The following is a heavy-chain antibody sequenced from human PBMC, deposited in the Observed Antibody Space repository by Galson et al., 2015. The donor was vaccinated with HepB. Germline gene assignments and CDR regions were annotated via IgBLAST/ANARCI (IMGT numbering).Heavy chain of an antibody. CDR2: IIPILGIA. J-gene: IGHJ4*02. V-gene: IGHV1-69*02. CDR1: GGTFSSYT. D-gene: IGHD3-10*01. Sequence: SVKVSCKASGGTFSSYTISWVRQAPGQGLEWMGRIIPILGIANYAQKFQGRVTITADKSTNTAYMELSSLRSEDTAVYYCARGVRDYGSGSYFSYWGQGTLVTVSS. CDR3: ARGVRDYGSGSYFSY.